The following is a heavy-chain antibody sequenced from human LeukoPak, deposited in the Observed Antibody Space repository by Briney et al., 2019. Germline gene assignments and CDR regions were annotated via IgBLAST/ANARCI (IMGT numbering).Heavy chain of an antibody. CDR1: GGTFSSYA. J-gene: IGHJ5*02. D-gene: IGHD5-24*01. V-gene: IGHV1-69*05. Sequence: SVKVSCKASGGTFSSYAISWVRQAPGQGLEWMGGIIPIFGTANYAQKFQGGVTITTDESTSTAYMELSSLRSEDTAVYYCASSPMVEQLSWFDPWGQGTLVTVSS. CDR3: ASSPMVEQLSWFDP. CDR2: IIPIFGTA.